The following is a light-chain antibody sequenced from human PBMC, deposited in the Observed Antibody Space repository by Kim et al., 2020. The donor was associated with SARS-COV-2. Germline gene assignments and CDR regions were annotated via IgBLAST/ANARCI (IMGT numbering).Light chain of an antibody. CDR2: DAS. V-gene: IGKV1-27*01. Sequence: ASVGDRVIITCRASQDIRTSLGWYQQRPGEVPRLLIYDASTLHSGVPSRFSGSGSGTDFTLVISGLQPEDAATYYCQKYDNLPLTFGGGTKVDIK. J-gene: IGKJ4*01. CDR3: QKYDNLPLT. CDR1: QDIRTS.